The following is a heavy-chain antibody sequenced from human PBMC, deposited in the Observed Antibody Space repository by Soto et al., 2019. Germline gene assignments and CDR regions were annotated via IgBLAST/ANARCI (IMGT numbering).Heavy chain of an antibody. V-gene: IGHV3-21*04. Sequence: PGGSLRLSCAASGFTFSSYSMNWVRQAPGKGLEWVSSISSSSSYIYYADSVKGRFTISRDNAKNSLYLQMNSLRAEDTAVYYCAKDSSPPVLRYFDCLPNLAAIRGYFDYWGQGTLVTVSS. CDR2: ISSSSSYI. J-gene: IGHJ4*02. D-gene: IGHD3-9*01. CDR3: AKDSSPPVLRYFDCLPNLAAIRGYFDY. CDR1: GFTFSSYS.